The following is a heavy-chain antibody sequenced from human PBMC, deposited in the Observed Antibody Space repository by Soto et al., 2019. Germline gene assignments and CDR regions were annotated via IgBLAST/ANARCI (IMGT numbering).Heavy chain of an antibody. V-gene: IGHV1-8*01. J-gene: IGHJ6*03. CDR1: GYTFTSYD. CDR3: ARGTLYSNYGYYCYCMDI. CDR2: MNPNSGNT. D-gene: IGHD4-4*01. Sequence: ASVKVSCKASGYTFTSYDINWVRQATGQGLEWMGWMNPNSGNTGYAQKFQGRVTMTRNTSISTAYMELSSLRSEDTAVYYCARGTLYSNYGYYCYCMDIWRKGTTLTVSS.